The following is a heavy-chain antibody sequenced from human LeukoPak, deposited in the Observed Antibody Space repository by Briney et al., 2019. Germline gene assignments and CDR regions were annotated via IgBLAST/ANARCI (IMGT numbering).Heavy chain of an antibody. Sequence: AGGSLRLSCAASGFTLNTNDMNWVRQAPGKGLEWVSLMYPGGSVYYTDSVKGRFTVSRDMSKNMMFLQMNTLRPDDTALYYCVRQGPGDNCRWGQGTLVTVSS. CDR1: GFTLNTND. CDR3: VRQGPGDNCR. J-gene: IGHJ4*01. D-gene: IGHD4-23*01. CDR2: MYPGGSV. V-gene: IGHV3-66*02.